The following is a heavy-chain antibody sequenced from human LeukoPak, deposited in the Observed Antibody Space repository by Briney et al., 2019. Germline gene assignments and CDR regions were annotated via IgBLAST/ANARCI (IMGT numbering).Heavy chain of an antibody. CDR3: AKVIYSGYDLFDY. V-gene: IGHV3-43*02. CDR1: GFTFDDYP. CDR2: ISGDGGST. Sequence: TGGSLRLSXAASGFTFDDYPMHWVCQTPGKGLEWVSLISGDGGSTYYADSVKGRFTISRDNSKNSLYLQMNSLRTEDTALYYCAKVIYSGYDLFDYWGQGTLVTVSS. J-gene: IGHJ4*02. D-gene: IGHD5-12*01.